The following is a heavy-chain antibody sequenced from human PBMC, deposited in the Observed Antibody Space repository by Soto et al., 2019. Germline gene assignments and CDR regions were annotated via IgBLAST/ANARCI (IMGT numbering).Heavy chain of an antibody. J-gene: IGHJ6*02. CDR2: IIPIFGTA. D-gene: IGHD3-3*01. CDR1: GGTFSSYA. V-gene: IGHV1-69*06. CDR3: ARGVGWSGYYGLYYGMDV. Sequence: SVKVSCKASGGTFSSYAISWVRQAPGQGLEWMGGIIPIFGTANYAQKFQGRVTITADKSTSTAYMELSSLRSEDTAVYYCARGVGWSGYYGLYYGMDVWGQGTTVTVSS.